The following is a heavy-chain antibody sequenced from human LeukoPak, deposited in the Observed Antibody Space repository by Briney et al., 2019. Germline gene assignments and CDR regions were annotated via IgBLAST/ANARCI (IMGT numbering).Heavy chain of an antibody. D-gene: IGHD6-19*01. J-gene: IGHJ5*02. Sequence: PSETLSLTCTVSGGSISSYYWSWIRQPAGKGLEWIGRIYTSGSTNYNPSLKSRVTMSVDTSKNQFSLKLSSVTAADTAVYYCARSASSSGWSNWFDPWGQGTLVTVSS. CDR2: IYTSGST. V-gene: IGHV4-4*07. CDR1: GGSISSYY. CDR3: ARSASSSGWSNWFDP.